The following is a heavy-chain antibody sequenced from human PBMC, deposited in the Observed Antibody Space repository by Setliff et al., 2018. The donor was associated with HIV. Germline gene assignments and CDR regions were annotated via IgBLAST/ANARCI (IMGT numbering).Heavy chain of an antibody. J-gene: IGHJ3*01. CDR3: ARVQMAYAAFDV. Sequence: SETLSLTCAVYGGSLSDYYWSWIRQPPGKGLEWIAEINRSGTPNYNPSLESRVTISVDSSKNRVSLKLSSVTAADTAVYYCARVQMAYAAFDVWGQGTMVTVSS. V-gene: IGHV4-34*01. CDR2: INRSGTP. D-gene: IGHD4-17*01. CDR1: GGSLSDYY.